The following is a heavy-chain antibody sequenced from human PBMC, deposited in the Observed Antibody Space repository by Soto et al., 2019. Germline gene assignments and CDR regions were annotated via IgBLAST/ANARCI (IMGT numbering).Heavy chain of an antibody. CDR3: AKDNLEYSSSPYYYYAMDV. Sequence: EVQLLESGGGLVQPGGSLRLSCAASGFTFSSYAMNWVRQAPGKGLEWVSAISGSGGSTYYADSVKGRFTISRDNSKNTLFLKMNSLRAEDTAVYYCAKDNLEYSSSPYYYYAMDVWGQGTTVTVSS. CDR2: ISGSGGST. V-gene: IGHV3-23*01. J-gene: IGHJ6*02. D-gene: IGHD6-6*01. CDR1: GFTFSSYA.